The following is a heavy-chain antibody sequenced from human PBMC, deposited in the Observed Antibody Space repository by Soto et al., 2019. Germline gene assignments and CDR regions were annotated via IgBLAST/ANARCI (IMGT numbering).Heavy chain of an antibody. CDR3: ARESEDLTATFDY. V-gene: IGHV3-21*06. Sequence: EVQLVESGGGLVKPGGSLRLSCAASGFTFTRYSMNWVRQAPGTGLEWVSSMSSTTNYIYYGDSMKCRFTISRDNAKNSLYLEMNSLRAEDTAVYYCARESEDLTATFDYWGQGTLVTVSS. J-gene: IGHJ4*02. CDR2: MSSTTNYI. CDR1: GFTFTRYS.